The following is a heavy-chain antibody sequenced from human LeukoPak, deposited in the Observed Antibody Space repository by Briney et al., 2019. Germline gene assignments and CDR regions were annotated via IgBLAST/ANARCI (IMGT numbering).Heavy chain of an antibody. J-gene: IGHJ6*02. CDR3: ARVLTTGGWYYGMDV. D-gene: IGHD4-23*01. V-gene: IGHV1-2*02. CDR1: GYTFIGYY. Sequence: ASVKVSCKPSGYTFIGYYMHWVRQAPGQGLEWMGWINSKSGGTNYGRKCEGRVTMTRGPSISPADMELGRLRSDDTAVYYWARVLTTGGWYYGMDVWGQGTTVTVSS. CDR2: INSKSGGT.